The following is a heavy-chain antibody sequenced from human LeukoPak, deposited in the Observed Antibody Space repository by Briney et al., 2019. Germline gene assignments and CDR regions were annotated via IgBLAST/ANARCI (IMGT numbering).Heavy chain of an antibody. J-gene: IGHJ3*02. D-gene: IGHD4-23*01. V-gene: IGHV3-7*01. CDR1: GFTFSSYA. Sequence: GGSLRLSCAASGFTFSSYAMSWVRQAPGKGLEWVASINHNGNVNYYVDSVKGRFTISRDNAKNTLYLQMNSLRAEDTAMYYCARDGGSDAFDIWGQGTMVTVSS. CDR3: ARDGGSDAFDI. CDR2: INHNGNVN.